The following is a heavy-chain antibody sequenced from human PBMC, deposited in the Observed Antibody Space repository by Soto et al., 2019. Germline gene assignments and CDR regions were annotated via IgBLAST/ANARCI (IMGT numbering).Heavy chain of an antibody. Sequence: QVQLVESGGGVVQPGTSLRLSCAASGFTFSTYGMHWVRQAPGKGLEWLAVIWYDGSNKYYADSVKGRFTISRDNSKNTVYLQLNSLRAEDTAVYYCAKRGTYWDIDSWGQGTLVTVSS. V-gene: IGHV3-33*06. CDR2: IWYDGSNK. CDR3: AKRGTYWDIDS. D-gene: IGHD1-26*01. J-gene: IGHJ4*02. CDR1: GFTFSTYG.